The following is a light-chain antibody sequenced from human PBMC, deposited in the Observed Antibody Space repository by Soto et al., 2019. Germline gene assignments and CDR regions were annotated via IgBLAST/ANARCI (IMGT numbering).Light chain of an antibody. Sequence: EIVMTQSPATLSVSPGERATLSCRASHSLTSKLTWYQHKPGQAPRLLIYGASTRATGIPARFSGSGSGTEFTLTSSSRQSEDFAVYFCQQYNSWPLTFGGGTKVEIK. J-gene: IGKJ4*01. V-gene: IGKV3-15*01. CDR2: GAS. CDR1: HSLTSK. CDR3: QQYNSWPLT.